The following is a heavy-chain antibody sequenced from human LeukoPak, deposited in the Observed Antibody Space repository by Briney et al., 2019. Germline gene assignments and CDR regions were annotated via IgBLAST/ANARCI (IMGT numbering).Heavy chain of an antibody. CDR3: ARSALAGTFSAYYFAY. CDR1: GYSFTTYD. J-gene: IGHJ4*02. Sequence: ASVKVSCKASGYSFTTYDICWARQAPGQGLEWMGWISAYNGNTNYAQKLQGRVTMTTDTSTTTAYLELRSLNSDDTAVYYCARSALAGTFSAYYFAYWGQGTLVTVSS. V-gene: IGHV1-18*01. D-gene: IGHD6-19*01. CDR2: ISAYNGNT.